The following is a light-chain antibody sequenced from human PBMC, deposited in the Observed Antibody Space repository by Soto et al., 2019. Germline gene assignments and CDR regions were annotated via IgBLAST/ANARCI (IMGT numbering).Light chain of an antibody. CDR3: QQGST. CDR1: QSVSSSY. Sequence: EIELTQSPGTLSLSPGERATLSCRASQSVSSSYLAWYQQKPGQATRLLIYGASSRATGIPGRVSGSGSGTDFTLTISRLEPEDFAVYYCQQGSTFGQGTKLEIK. V-gene: IGKV3-20*01. CDR2: GAS. J-gene: IGKJ2*01.